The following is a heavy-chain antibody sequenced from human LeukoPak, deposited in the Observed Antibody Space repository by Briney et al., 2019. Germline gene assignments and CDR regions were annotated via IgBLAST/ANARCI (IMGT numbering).Heavy chain of an antibody. V-gene: IGHV3-74*01. CDR3: ARGSHYYDSSGYYYGIYY. Sequence: AGSLRLSCAASGFTFSSYWMHWVRHAPPNGLVWVSRINSDGSGTSYADSVKARFTISKDNAKNTLYLQMNSLRAEDTAVYYCARGSHYYDSSGYYYGIYYWGQGTLVTVSS. CDR2: INSDGSGT. J-gene: IGHJ4*02. D-gene: IGHD3-22*01. CDR1: GFTFSSYW.